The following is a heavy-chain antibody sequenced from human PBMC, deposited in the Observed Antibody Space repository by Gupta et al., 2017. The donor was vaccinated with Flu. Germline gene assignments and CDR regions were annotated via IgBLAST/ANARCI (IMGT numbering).Heavy chain of an antibody. V-gene: IGHV1-69*01. J-gene: IGHJ4*02. CDR1: GGTFSGYA. D-gene: IGHD3-22*01. Sequence: QVQLVQSGAEVKKPGSSVKVSCKASGGTFSGYAISWVRQAPGQGLEWMGGIIPIFGTANYAQKFQGRVTITADESTSTAYMELSSLRSEDTAVYYCARGPNYYDSSGYYYFGFDYWGQGTLVTVSS. CDR3: ARGPNYYDSSGYYYFGFDY. CDR2: IIPIFGTA.